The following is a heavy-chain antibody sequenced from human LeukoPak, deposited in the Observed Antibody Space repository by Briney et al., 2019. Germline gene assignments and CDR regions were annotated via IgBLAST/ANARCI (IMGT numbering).Heavy chain of an antibody. CDR3: AKAFGSSGYFSRDAFDI. D-gene: IGHD3-22*01. V-gene: IGHV3-23*01. Sequence: GGSLRLSYAPSGFTFSSYAMSWVRQAPGQGLEWVAVISGGGSGTYYADSVRGRFTISRDNSKNTVYLQMNSLRAEDTAIYYCAKAFGSSGYFSRDAFDIWGQGTMVTVSS. J-gene: IGHJ3*02. CDR1: GFTFSSYA. CDR2: ISGGGSGT.